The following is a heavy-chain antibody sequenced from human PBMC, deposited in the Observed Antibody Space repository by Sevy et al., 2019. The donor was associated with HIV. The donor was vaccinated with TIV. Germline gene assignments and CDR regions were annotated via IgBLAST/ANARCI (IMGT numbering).Heavy chain of an antibody. CDR3: ARHYIDCSGGSCSSDYFDY. CDR1: GFTFSGSA. J-gene: IGHJ4*02. CDR2: IKNKGNNYAT. Sequence: GESLKISCAASGFTFSGSAMHWVRQASGKGLEWIGRIKNKGNNYATAYGASVKGRFTISRDDSKNTAYLQMNSLKTEDTAMYYCARHYIDCSGGSCSSDYFDYWGQGTLVTVSS. V-gene: IGHV3-73*01. D-gene: IGHD2-15*01.